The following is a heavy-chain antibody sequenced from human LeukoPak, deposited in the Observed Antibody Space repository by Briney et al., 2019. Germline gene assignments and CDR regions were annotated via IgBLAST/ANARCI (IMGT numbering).Heavy chain of an antibody. CDR3: ARGPLTTTGYSDY. J-gene: IGHJ4*02. CDR2: INPSSGGT. V-gene: IGHV1-46*01. D-gene: IGHD4-11*01. Sequence: ASVKVSCKASGGTFSNYAISWVRQAPGQGLEWMGKINPSSGGTGYAQKFQGRVSMTRDTSTSTVYMELSSLRSEDTAVYYCARGPLTTTGYSDYWGQGTLVIVSS. CDR1: GGTFSNYA.